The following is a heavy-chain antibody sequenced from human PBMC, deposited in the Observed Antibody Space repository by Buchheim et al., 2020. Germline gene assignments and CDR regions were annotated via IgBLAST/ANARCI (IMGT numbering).Heavy chain of an antibody. V-gene: IGHV4-30-2*01. D-gene: IGHD2-21*02. CDR2: IYHSGST. J-gene: IGHJ4*02. CDR3: ARGIDCGGDCLGGRLDHLFDY. Sequence: QLQLQESGSGLVKPSQTLSLTCAVSGGSISSGGYSWSWIRQPAGKGLEWIGYIYHSGSTYYNPSPKSRVTISVERSKNQFSLKLSSVTAADTAVYYCARGIDCGGDCLGGRLDHLFDYWGQGTL. CDR1: GGSISSGGYS.